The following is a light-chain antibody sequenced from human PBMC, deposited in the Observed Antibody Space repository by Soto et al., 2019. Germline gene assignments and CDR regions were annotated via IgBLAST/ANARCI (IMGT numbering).Light chain of an antibody. CDR2: DVS. CDR1: QSVGSS. V-gene: IGKV3-11*01. CDR3: QQRNNWPLT. Sequence: EIVLTQSPATLSLSPGERATLSCKASQSVGSSLGWYQQKPGQAPRLLINDVSNRATGIPARFSGGGSGTDFTLTISSPEPEDIAVYYCQQRNNWPLTFGQGTRLEIK. J-gene: IGKJ5*01.